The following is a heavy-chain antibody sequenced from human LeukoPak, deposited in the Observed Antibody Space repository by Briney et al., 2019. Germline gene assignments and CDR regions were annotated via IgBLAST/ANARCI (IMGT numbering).Heavy chain of an antibody. D-gene: IGHD3-22*01. V-gene: IGHV1-2*02. CDR1: XTFTGXX. CDR3: ARDPYYYDSSGYYSY. CDR2: INPNSGGT. J-gene: IGHJ4*02. Sequence: XTFTGXXMHWVRRAXGQGLEWMGWINPNSGGTNYAQKFQGRVTITRDTSISTAYMELSRLRSDDTAVYYCARDPYYYDSSGYYSYWGQGTLVTVSS.